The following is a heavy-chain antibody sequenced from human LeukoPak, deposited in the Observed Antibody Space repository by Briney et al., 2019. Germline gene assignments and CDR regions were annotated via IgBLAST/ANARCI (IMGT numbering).Heavy chain of an antibody. V-gene: IGHV3-23*01. D-gene: IGHD1-14*01. CDR2: ISNSGDTT. Sequence: PGGSLRLSCAASGFTFSSYAMSWVRQAPGKGLEWISGISNSGDTTYDADSVKGRFTISRDNSKNTLYLQMNSLRAEDTAVYYCAKVSGGGLYYDGMDVWGQGTTVTVSS. CDR1: GFTFSSYA. J-gene: IGHJ6*02. CDR3: AKVSGGGLYYDGMDV.